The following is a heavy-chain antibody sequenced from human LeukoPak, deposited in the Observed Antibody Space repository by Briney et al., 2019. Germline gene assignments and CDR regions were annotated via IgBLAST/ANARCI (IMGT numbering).Heavy chain of an antibody. V-gene: IGHV1-46*01. CDR2: INPSGGST. D-gene: IGHD3-10*01. Sequence: ASVKVSCKASGYTFTGYYMHWVRQAPGQGLEWMGIINPSGGSTSYAQKFQGRVTMTRDTSTSTVYMELSSLRSEDTAVYYCARGYGSGYFWAWFDPWGQGTLVTVSS. J-gene: IGHJ5*02. CDR3: ARGYGSGYFWAWFDP. CDR1: GYTFTGYY.